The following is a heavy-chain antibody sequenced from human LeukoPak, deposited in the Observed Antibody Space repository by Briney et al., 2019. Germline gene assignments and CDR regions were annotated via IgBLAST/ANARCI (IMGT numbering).Heavy chain of an antibody. CDR1: GFTFSSYD. J-gene: IGHJ3*02. Sequence: GGSLRLSCAASGFTFSSYDMHWVRQAPGKGLEWVAFIRYDGSNKYYADSVKGRFTISRDNSKNTLYLQMNSLRAEDTAVYYCARALPGDFWSGEGGAFDIWGQGTMVTVSS. CDR3: ARALPGDFWSGEGGAFDI. D-gene: IGHD3-3*01. CDR2: IRYDGSNK. V-gene: IGHV3-30*02.